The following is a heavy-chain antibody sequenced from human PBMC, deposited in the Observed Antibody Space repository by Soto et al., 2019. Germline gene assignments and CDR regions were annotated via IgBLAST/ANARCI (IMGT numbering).Heavy chain of an antibody. V-gene: IGHV5-51*01. CDR3: ARQLGTVKSCYYGMDV. CDR2: IYPGDSDT. CDR1: GYSFTSYW. Sequence: PGESLKISCKGSGYSFTSYWIGWVRQMPGKGLEWMGIIYPGDSDTRYSPSFQGQVTISADKSISTAYLQWSSLKASDTAMYYCARQLGTVKSCYYGMDVWGQGTTVTVSS. D-gene: IGHD4-17*01. J-gene: IGHJ6*02.